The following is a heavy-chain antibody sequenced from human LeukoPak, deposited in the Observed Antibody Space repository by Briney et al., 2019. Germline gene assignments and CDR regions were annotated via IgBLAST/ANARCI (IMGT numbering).Heavy chain of an antibody. V-gene: IGHV4-34*01. CDR3: ASGYYTSRSSNFDY. D-gene: IGHD3-10*01. J-gene: IGHJ4*02. CDR1: GFTFSSYA. CDR2: INHSGST. Sequence: MAGGSLRLSCAASGFTFSSYAMSWVRQPPGKGLEWIGEINHSGSTNYNPSLKSRVTISVDTSKNQFSLKLSSVTAADTAVYYCASGYYTSRSSNFDYWGQRTLVTVSS.